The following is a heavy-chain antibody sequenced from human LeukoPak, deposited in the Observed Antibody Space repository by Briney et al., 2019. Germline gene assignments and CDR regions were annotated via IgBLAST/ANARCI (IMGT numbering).Heavy chain of an antibody. V-gene: IGHV3-53*01. Sequence: GGSLRLSCAASGFTVSSNYMSWVRQAPGKWLEWVSVIYSGGSTYYADSVKGRFTISRDNSKNTLYLQMNSLRAEDTAVYYCARDRAVSYDSSGYYRAFDIWGQGTMVTVSS. J-gene: IGHJ3*02. CDR1: GFTVSSNY. D-gene: IGHD3-22*01. CDR2: IYSGGST. CDR3: ARDRAVSYDSSGYYRAFDI.